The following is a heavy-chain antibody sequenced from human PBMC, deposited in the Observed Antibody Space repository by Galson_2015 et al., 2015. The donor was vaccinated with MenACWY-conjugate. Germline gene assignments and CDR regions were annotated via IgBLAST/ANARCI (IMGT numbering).Heavy chain of an antibody. Sequence: GLEWIGCIYYSGSTNHNPSLKSRVTISVDTSKNQFSLKLSSVTAADTAVYYCARLRYSGSYYYFDYWGQGTLVTVSS. V-gene: IGHV4-59*08. J-gene: IGHJ4*02. D-gene: IGHD1-26*01. CDR3: ARLRYSGSYYYFDY. CDR2: IYYSGST.